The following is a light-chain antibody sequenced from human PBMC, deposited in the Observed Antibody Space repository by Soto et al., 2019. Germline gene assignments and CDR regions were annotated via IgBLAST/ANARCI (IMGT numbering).Light chain of an antibody. CDR3: QQYYSTPYT. Sequence: DIVMTQSPDSLAVSLGERATINCKSSQSVLYNSNNKNYLSWYQQKPGQPPKWLISWASTRESGVPDRFSGSGSGTDFTLTISSLRAEDVAVYYCQQYYSTPYTFGQGTKLEIK. J-gene: IGKJ2*01. CDR2: WAS. CDR1: QSVLYNSNNKNY. V-gene: IGKV4-1*01.